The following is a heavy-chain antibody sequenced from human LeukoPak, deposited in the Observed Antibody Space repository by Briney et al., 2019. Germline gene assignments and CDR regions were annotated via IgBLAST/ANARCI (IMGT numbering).Heavy chain of an antibody. V-gene: IGHV3-23*01. CDR2: ISGSGGST. Sequence: GGSLRLSCAASGFTFSSYAMSWVRQAPGKGLEWVSAISGSGGSTYYADSVKGRFTISSDNSKNTLYLQMNSLRAEDTAVYYCAKRGAEVGATVAPGDYWGQGTLVTVSS. J-gene: IGHJ4*02. CDR3: AKRGAEVGATVAPGDY. D-gene: IGHD1-26*01. CDR1: GFTFSSYA.